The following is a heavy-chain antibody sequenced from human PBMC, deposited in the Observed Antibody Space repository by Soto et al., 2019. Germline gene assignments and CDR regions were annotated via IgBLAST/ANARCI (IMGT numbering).Heavy chain of an antibody. CDR3: ARAVLDDSSGYYY. V-gene: IGHV3-7*01. CDR1: GFTFSSYW. CDR2: IKQDGSEK. J-gene: IGHJ4*02. Sequence: EVQLVESGGGLVQPGGSLRLSCAASGFTFSSYWMSWVRQAPGKGLEWVANIKQDGSEKYYVDSVKGRFTISRDNAKNSLYLQMNSLRAEDSAVYYCARAVLDDSSGYYYWGQGTLVTVSS. D-gene: IGHD3-22*01.